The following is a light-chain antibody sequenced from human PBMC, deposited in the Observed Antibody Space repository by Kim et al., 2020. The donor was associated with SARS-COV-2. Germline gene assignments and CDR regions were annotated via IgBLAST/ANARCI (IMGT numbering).Light chain of an antibody. V-gene: IGLV1-40*01. J-gene: IGLJ2*01. CDR2: GNS. Sequence: VTITCTGGSSNIGAGYDVHWYQQLPGTAPKLLIYGNSNRPSGVPDRFSGSKSGTSASLAITGLQAEDEADYYCQSYDSSLSGSEVFGGGTQLTVL. CDR1: SSNIGAGYD. CDR3: QSYDSSLSGSEV.